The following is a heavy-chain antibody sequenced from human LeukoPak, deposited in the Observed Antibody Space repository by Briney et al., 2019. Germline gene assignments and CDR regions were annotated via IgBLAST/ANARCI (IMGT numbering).Heavy chain of an antibody. V-gene: IGHV4-30-2*01. Sequence: SQTLSLTCAVSGGSISSGGYSWSWIRQPPGKGLEWIGYIYHSGSTYYNPSLKSRVTISVDRSKNQFSLKLSSVTAADTAVYYCARAAGYDSSAMDYWGQGTLVTVSS. D-gene: IGHD3-22*01. CDR3: ARAAGYDSSAMDY. J-gene: IGHJ4*02. CDR2: IYHSGST. CDR1: GGSISSGGYS.